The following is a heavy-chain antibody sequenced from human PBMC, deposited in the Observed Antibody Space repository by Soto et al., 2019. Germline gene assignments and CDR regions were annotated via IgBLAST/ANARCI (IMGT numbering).Heavy chain of an antibody. CDR2: IYYSGST. CDR1: GGSISSSSYY. V-gene: IGHV4-39*01. J-gene: IGHJ3*02. CDR3: ACVQAVHFLSSTNFDI. Sequence: SETLSLTCTVSGGSISSSSYYWGWIRQPPGKGLEWIGSIYYSGSTYYNPSLKSRVTISVDTSKNQFSLKLSSVTAADTAVYYCACVQAVHFLSSTNFDIWGQGTMVTVSS. D-gene: IGHD3-3*02.